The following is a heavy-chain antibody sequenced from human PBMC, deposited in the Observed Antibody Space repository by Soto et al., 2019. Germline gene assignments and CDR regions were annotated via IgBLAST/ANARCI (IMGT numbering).Heavy chain of an antibody. V-gene: IGHV4-39*01. D-gene: IGHD2-2*01. CDR1: GGSISSSSYY. J-gene: IGHJ4*02. CDR2: IYYSGST. Sequence: QLQLQESGPGLVKPSETLSLTCTVSGGSISSSSYYWGWIRQPPGKGLEWIGSIYYSGSTYYNPSLKSRVTISVDTSKNQFSLKLSSVTAADTAVYYCARHPNDIVVVPAAADLDYWGQGTLVTVSS. CDR3: ARHPNDIVVVPAAADLDY.